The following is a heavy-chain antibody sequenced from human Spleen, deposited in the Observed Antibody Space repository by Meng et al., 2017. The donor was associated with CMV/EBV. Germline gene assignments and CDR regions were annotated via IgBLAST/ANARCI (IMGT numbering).Heavy chain of an antibody. Sequence: GGSLRLSCAASGFTFSSYDMNWVRQAPGKGLEWVSAMSGSGGSTYYADSVKGRFTISRDNSKNTLYLQMNSLRAEDTAVYYCVKGAGPSDSGRYWGQGTLVTVSS. CDR2: MSGSGGST. D-gene: IGHD4-17*01. CDR3: VKGAGPSDSGRY. J-gene: IGHJ4*02. V-gene: IGHV3-23*01. CDR1: GFTFSSYD.